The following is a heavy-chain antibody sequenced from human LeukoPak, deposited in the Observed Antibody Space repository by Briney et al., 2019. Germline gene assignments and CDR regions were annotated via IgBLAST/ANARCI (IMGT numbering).Heavy chain of an antibody. J-gene: IGHJ4*02. CDR1: GYSISSGHY. Sequence: SETLSLTCTVSGYSISSGHYWGWIRQPPGKGLEWIGTIYHSGSTYYNPSLNSRVTISVDTSKNQFSLKLSSVTAADTAVYYCARIPTWGSNFDCWGQGILVTVSS. CDR2: IYHSGST. V-gene: IGHV4-38-2*02. CDR3: ARIPTWGSNFDC. D-gene: IGHD7-27*01.